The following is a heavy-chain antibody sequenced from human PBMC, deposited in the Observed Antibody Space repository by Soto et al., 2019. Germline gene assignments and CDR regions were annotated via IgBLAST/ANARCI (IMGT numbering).Heavy chain of an antibody. V-gene: IGHV4-59*08. CDR1: GDSVTSHY. CDR2: MHYTGFS. D-gene: IGHD3-9*01. Sequence: SETLSLTCSFSGDSVTSHYLTWIRQSSEKGLEWIGYMHYTGFSHYNPSLKSRVTISVDKSKNQFSLQLMSLTVADTAVYYCGRLEGLATISYYFDYWGQGALVTVSS. J-gene: IGHJ4*02. CDR3: GRLEGLATISYYFDY.